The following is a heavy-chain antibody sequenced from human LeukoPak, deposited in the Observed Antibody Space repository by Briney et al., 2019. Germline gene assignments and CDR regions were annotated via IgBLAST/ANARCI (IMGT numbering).Heavy chain of an antibody. CDR1: GGSFSGYY. CDR3: ASPLGYYGRG. V-gene: IGHV4-34*01. D-gene: IGHD3-10*02. Sequence: SETLSLTCAVYGGSFSGYYWSWIRQPPGKGLEWTGEINHSGSTNYNPSLKSRVTISVDTSKNQFSLKLSSVTAADTAVYYCASPLGYYGRGWGKGTTVTVSS. J-gene: IGHJ6*04. CDR2: INHSGST.